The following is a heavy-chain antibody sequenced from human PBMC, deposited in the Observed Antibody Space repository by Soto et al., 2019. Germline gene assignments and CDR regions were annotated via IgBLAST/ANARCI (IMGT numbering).Heavy chain of an antibody. D-gene: IGHD3-10*01. CDR2: VNPNNGDT. V-gene: IGHV1-8*01. Sequence: QVQLVQSGAELKKPGASVKVSCKASGYTFSNYDMNWVRQATGQGPEWIGWVNPNNGDTGYAPKFQVPVTLNTDISTTTAYMELTSLRSEDTAIYYCAKVSRKGSAIDFDYWGQGTLITVSS. CDR3: AKVSRKGSAIDFDY. CDR1: GYTFSNYD. J-gene: IGHJ4*02.